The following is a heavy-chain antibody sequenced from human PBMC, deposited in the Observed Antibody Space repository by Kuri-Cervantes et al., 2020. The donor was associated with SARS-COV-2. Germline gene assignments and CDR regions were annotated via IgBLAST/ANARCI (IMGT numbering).Heavy chain of an antibody. CDR1: GYSISSGYY. CDR2: IYHSGST. V-gene: IGHV4-38-2*02. Sequence: SETLSLTCTVSGYSISSGYYWGWIRQPPGKGLEWIGSIYHSGSTYYNPSLKSRVTISVDTSKNQFSLKLSSVTAADTTVYYCARDKFEMATIPDAFDIWDQGTMVTVSS. CDR3: ARDKFEMATIPDAFDI. D-gene: IGHD5-24*01. J-gene: IGHJ3*02.